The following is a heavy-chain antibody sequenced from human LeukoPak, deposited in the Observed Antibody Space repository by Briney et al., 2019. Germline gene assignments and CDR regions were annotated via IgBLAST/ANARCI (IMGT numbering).Heavy chain of an antibody. D-gene: IGHD6-13*01. J-gene: IGHJ6*03. CDR3: ARVEGQQLVLIDYYYYMDV. Sequence: KTGGSLRLSCAASGFTFSDYYMSWIRQAPGKGLEWVSYISSSGSTIYYADSVKGRFTISRDNAKNSLYLQMNSLRAEDTAVYYCARVEGQQLVLIDYYYYMDVWGKGTTVTVSS. CDR1: GFTFSDYY. V-gene: IGHV3-11*01. CDR2: ISSSGSTI.